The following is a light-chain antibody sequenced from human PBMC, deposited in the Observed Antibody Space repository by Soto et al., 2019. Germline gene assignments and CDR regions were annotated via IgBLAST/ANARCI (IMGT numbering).Light chain of an antibody. CDR1: SSDVGGYNY. V-gene: IGLV2-14*03. CDR2: YIS. Sequence: QSALTQPASVSGSPGQSITISCTGTSSDVGGYNYVSWYQHHPGKAPKLIIYYISNRPSGVSNRFSATKSANTASLTISWLQAEDENDYYCSSYTSSSTVIFGGGTKLTVL. J-gene: IGLJ2*01. CDR3: SSYTSSSTVI.